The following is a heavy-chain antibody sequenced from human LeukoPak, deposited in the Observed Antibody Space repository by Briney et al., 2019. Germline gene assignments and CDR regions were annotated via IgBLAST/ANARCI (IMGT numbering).Heavy chain of an antibody. D-gene: IGHD3-10*01. V-gene: IGHV1-46*03. CDR1: GYTFTSYY. CDR3: AKVAASSGELLWDLDY. J-gene: IGHJ4*02. Sequence: ASVKVSCKASGYTFTSYYMHWVRQAPGQGLEWMGIINPSGGSTSYAQKFQGRVTMTRDTSTSTVYMELSSLRSEDTAVYYCAKVAASSGELLWDLDYWVQGTLVTVSS. CDR2: INPSGGST.